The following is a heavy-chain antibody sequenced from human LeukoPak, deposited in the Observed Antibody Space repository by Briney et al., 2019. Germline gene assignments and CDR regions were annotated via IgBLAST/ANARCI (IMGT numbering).Heavy chain of an antibody. J-gene: IGHJ5*02. CDR2: IYHSGST. V-gene: IGHV4-30-2*01. CDR1: GGSISSGGYS. D-gene: IGHD3-10*01. CDR3: ARGEGSGSYSP. Sequence: PSETLSLTCAVSGGSISSGGYSWSWIRQPPGKGLEWIGYIYHSGSTYYNPSLKSRVTISVDRSKNQFSLKLSSVTAADTAVYYCARGEGSGSYSPWDQGTLVTVSS.